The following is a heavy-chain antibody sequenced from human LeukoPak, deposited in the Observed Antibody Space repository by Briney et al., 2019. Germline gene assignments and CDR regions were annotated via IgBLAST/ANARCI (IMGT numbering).Heavy chain of an antibody. CDR3: ARAYGSSWSSRYFDL. V-gene: IGHV3-11*01. J-gene: IGHJ2*01. D-gene: IGHD6-13*01. CDR2: ISSDTSTI. Sequence: GGSLRLSCAASGFTFSDYYMSWIRQAPGKGLEWVSYISSDTSTIYYADSVKGRFTISRDNAKNSLYLQMNSLRAEDTAVYYCARAYGSSWSSRYFDLWGRGTLVTVSS. CDR1: GFTFSDYY.